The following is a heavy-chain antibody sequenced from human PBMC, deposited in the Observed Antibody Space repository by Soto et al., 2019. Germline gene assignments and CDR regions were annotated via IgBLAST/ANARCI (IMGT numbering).Heavy chain of an antibody. D-gene: IGHD2-21*02. CDR2: VNPSGGHT. V-gene: IGHV1-46*01. J-gene: IGHJ4*02. Sequence: QVQLVQSGAEVKKPGASVKVSCKASGDTFTDYYIHWVRQAPGQRLEWMGTVNPSGGHTTYAQHFLGRMTMTRDTSTSTLYMELTSLTSEDTAVYYCARGGHVVVVTAALDYWGQGTHVTVSS. CDR1: GDTFTDYY. CDR3: ARGGHVVVVTAALDY.